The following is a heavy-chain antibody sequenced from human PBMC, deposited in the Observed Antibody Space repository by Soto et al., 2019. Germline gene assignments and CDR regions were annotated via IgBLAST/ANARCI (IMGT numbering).Heavy chain of an antibody. Sequence: GGSLRLSCAASGFTFSSYAMHWVRQAPGKGLEWVAVISYDGSNKYYADSVKGRFTISRDNSKNTLYLQMNGLRAEDTAVYYCARRQLGIYPDFDYWGQGTLVTVSS. J-gene: IGHJ4*02. CDR1: GFTFSSYA. CDR2: ISYDGSNK. V-gene: IGHV3-30-3*01. CDR3: ARRQLGIYPDFDY. D-gene: IGHD7-27*01.